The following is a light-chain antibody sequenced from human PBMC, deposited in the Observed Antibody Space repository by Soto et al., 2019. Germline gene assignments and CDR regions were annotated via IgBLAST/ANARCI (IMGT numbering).Light chain of an antibody. CDR1: SSNIGAGYD. CDR2: GNS. Sequence: HSVLTQPPSVSGAPGQRVTISCTGSSSNIGAGYDVHWYQQLPGTAPKLLIYGNSNRPSGVPDRFSGSKSGTSASLAITGLQAEDEADYYCQSYDSSLGVVFGGGTKLTVL. CDR3: QSYDSSLGVV. V-gene: IGLV1-40*01. J-gene: IGLJ2*01.